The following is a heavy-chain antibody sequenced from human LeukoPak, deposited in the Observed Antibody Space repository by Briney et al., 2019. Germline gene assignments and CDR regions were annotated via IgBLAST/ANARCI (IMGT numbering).Heavy chain of an antibody. D-gene: IGHD6-19*01. CDR2: IYYSGST. CDR1: GGSISSSSYY. J-gene: IGHJ6*02. CDR3: ASGSSSGWSYYYYGMDV. Sequence: SETLSLTCTVSGGSISSSSYYWGWIRQPPGKGLEWIGSIYYSGSTYYNPSLKSRVTISVDTSKNQFSLKLSSVTAADTAVYYCASGSSSGWSYYYYGMDVWGQGTTVTVSS. V-gene: IGHV4-39*07.